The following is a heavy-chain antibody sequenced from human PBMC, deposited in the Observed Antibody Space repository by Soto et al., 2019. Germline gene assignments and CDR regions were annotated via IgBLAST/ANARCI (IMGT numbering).Heavy chain of an antibody. CDR3: ARASSTRGYSYGYWFEP. J-gene: IGHJ5*02. D-gene: IGHD5-18*01. CDR1: GGSISSGGYY. V-gene: IGHV4-31*03. CDR2: IYYSGST. Sequence: SETLSLTCTVSGGSISSGGYYWSWIRKHPGKGKEWIGYIYYSGSTYYNPSLKSRVTISVDTSKNQFSLKLSSVTAADTAVYYCARASSTRGYSYGYWFEPWGQGTLVTVSS.